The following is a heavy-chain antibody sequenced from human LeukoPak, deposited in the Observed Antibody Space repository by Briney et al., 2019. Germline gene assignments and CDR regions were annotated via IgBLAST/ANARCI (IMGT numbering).Heavy chain of an antibody. D-gene: IGHD2-2*02. Sequence: GGSLRLSCAASGFTFSSYSMNWVRQAPGKGLEWVSSISRSSSYIYYADSVKGRFTISRDNAKNSLYLQMNSLRAEDTAVYYCARERVVPAAIPGHFDYWGQGTLVTVSS. J-gene: IGHJ4*02. V-gene: IGHV3-21*01. CDR2: ISRSSSYI. CDR1: GFTFSSYS. CDR3: ARERVVPAAIPGHFDY.